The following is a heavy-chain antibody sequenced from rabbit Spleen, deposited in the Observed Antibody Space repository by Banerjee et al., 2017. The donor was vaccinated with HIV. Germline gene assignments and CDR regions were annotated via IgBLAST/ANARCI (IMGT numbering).Heavy chain of an antibody. Sequence: QEQLKESGGGLVQPGGSLTLSFKASGFDFITYYMSLVCLAPGKGLEWIACINAVTGKAVCASCTKGRYTLSKTSSTTVTLEMTSLTAADTATYFCARDLTGVIGWNFGWWGQGTLVTVS. V-gene: IGHV1S45*01. CDR1: GFDFITYY. CDR2: INAVTGKA. D-gene: IGHD4-1*01. CDR3: ARDLTGVIGWNFGW. J-gene: IGHJ3*01.